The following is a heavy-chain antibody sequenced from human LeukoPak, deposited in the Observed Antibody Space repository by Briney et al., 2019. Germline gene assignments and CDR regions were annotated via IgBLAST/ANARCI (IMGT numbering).Heavy chain of an antibody. D-gene: IGHD3-9*01. Sequence: GGSLRLSCAASGFTFSSYAMGWVRQAPGKGLEWVSAISGSGGSTYYADSVKGRFTISRDNSKNTLYLQMNSLRAEDTAVYYCAKGYDILTGYPYDYWGQGTLVTVSS. CDR2: ISGSGGST. J-gene: IGHJ4*02. CDR3: AKGYDILTGYPYDY. V-gene: IGHV3-23*01. CDR1: GFTFSSYA.